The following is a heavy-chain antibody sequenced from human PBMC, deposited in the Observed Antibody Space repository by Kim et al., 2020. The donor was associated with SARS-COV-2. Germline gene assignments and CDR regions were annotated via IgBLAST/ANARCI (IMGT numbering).Heavy chain of an antibody. J-gene: IGHJ4*02. V-gene: IGHV4-39*02. Sequence: SETLSLTCSVSGDSLSSNAYYWAYWGWVRQPPGKGLEWIGNVYPSGSANYNPSLESRVTISLNTFANHFSLRLASVTAADTAVYYCATRDVLAATLYFDYWGPGMLVTVSS. CDR3: ATRDVLAATLYFDY. CDR2: VYPSGSA. D-gene: IGHD3-3*02. CDR1: GDSLSSNAYY.